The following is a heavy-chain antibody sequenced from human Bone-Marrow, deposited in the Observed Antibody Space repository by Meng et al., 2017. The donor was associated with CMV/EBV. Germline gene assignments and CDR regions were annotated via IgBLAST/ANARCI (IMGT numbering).Heavy chain of an antibody. D-gene: IGHD5-12*01. Sequence: SVKVSCKASGGTFSSYAISWVRQAPGQGLEWMGGIIPILGIANYAQKFQGRVTITADKSTSTAYMELSSLRSEDTAVYYCARALGLRLGGAFDIWGQGTMVTVSS. CDR1: GGTFSSYA. J-gene: IGHJ3*02. V-gene: IGHV1-69*10. CDR3: ARALGLRLGGAFDI. CDR2: IIPILGIA.